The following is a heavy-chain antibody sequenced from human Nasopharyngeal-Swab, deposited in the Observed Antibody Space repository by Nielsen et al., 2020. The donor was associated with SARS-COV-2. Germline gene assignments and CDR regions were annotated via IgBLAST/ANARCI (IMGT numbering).Heavy chain of an antibody. CDR3: ATEPPTTIGARPDY. J-gene: IGHJ4*02. D-gene: IGHD6-6*01. Sequence: GGSLRLSCAASGFTFSDYEMNWVRQAPGQGLEWVSYIARDGSTIYYADSVKGRFTISRDNAKNSLYLQMNSLRAEDTAVYYCATEPPTTIGARPDYWGQGTLVTVSS. CDR1: GFTFSDYE. CDR2: IARDGSTI. V-gene: IGHV3-48*03.